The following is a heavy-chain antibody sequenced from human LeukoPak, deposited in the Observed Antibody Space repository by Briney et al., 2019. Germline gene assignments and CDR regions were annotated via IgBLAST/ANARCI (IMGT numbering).Heavy chain of an antibody. CDR1: GYTFTSYG. V-gene: IGHV1-18*04. CDR2: ISAYNGNT. D-gene: IGHD3-10*01. CDR3: ARTPSDYYGSDRWWFDP. Sequence: ASVKVSCKASGYTFTSYGISWVRQAPGQGLEWMGWISAYNGNTNYAQKLQGRVTMTTDTSTSTAYMELRSLRSDDTAVYYCARTPSDYYGSDRWWFDPWGQGTLVTVSS. J-gene: IGHJ5*02.